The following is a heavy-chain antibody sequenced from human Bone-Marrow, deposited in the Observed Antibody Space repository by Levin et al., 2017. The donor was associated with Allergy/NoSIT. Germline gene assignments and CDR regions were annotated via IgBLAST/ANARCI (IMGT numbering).Heavy chain of an antibody. CDR1: GYTFKNYG. CDR3: ARFVVTPVSYFYMDV. Sequence: GESLKISCQASGYTFKNYGISWVRQAPGQGLEWMGWISTHNGNTNYAQSFQGRVTMTTDTSTSTADMELRSLISDDRAVYYCARFVVTPVSYFYMDVWGKGTTVTVSS. V-gene: IGHV1-18*01. CDR2: ISTHNGNT. J-gene: IGHJ6*03. D-gene: IGHD2-2*01.